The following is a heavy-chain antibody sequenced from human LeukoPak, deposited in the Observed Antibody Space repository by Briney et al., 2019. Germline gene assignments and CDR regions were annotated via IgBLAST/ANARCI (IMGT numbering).Heavy chain of an antibody. D-gene: IGHD6-19*01. Sequence: GGSLRLSCAASEFTFSDYVMEWVRQAPGKGLEWVASISSRSNYIYYTDSVKGRFTVSRDNAKNSVYLQLNSLRVGDTAVYYCASDQNDGWYHGGLDWGRGTRVTVSS. CDR1: EFTFSDYV. CDR3: ASDQNDGWYHGGLD. V-gene: IGHV3-21*01. CDR2: ISSRSNYI. J-gene: IGHJ4*02.